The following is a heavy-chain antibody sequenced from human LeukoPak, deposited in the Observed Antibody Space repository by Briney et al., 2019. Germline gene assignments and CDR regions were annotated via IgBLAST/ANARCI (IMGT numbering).Heavy chain of an antibody. CDR1: GFPFSNYA. V-gene: IGHV3-23*01. Sequence: GGSLRLSCAASGFPFSNYALSWVRQAPGKGLEWVAAINGGGVNTFYAESVKGRFTVSRDNSEKTLHLQMNSLRAEDTAVYYCARGVDTAMVTNLFDYWGQGTLVTVSS. CDR3: ARGVDTAMVTNLFDY. CDR2: INGGGVNT. J-gene: IGHJ4*02. D-gene: IGHD5-18*01.